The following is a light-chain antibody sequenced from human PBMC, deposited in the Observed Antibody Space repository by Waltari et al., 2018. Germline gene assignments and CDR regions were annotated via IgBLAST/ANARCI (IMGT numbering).Light chain of an antibody. CDR3: CSYTRSSTYV. CDR2: DVN. Sequence: QSALPQPASVSGSPGQSITISCTGTRSDIGTYHYLSWYQQYPGKAPKLMIDDVNKRPSGVSDRFSGSKSGNTASLTISGLQAEDEADYYCCSYTRSSTYVFGTGTQ. CDR1: RSDIGTYHY. V-gene: IGLV2-14*01. J-gene: IGLJ1*01.